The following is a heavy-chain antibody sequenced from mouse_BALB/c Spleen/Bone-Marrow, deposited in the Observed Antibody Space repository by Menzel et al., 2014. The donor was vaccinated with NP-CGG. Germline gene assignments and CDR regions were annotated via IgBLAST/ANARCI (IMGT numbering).Heavy chain of an antibody. D-gene: IGHD2-1*01. CDR1: GFTFSDYY. CDR3: ARGNYGNYVDYFDY. Sequence: EVKLMESGGGLVKPGGSLKLSCAASGFTFSDYYMYWVRQTPEKRLEWVATISDGGSYTYYPDSVKGRFTISRDNAKNTLSLQMSSLKSEDTAMYYCARGNYGNYVDYFDYWGQGTTLTVSS. V-gene: IGHV5-4*02. J-gene: IGHJ2*01. CDR2: ISDGGSYT.